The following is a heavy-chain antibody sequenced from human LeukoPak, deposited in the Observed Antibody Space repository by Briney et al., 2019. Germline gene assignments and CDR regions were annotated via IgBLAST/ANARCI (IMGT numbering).Heavy chain of an antibody. Sequence: GGSLRLSCAASGLTFNSYAMHWVRQAPGKGLEWVAVICYDGNTKDYADSVKGRFTISRDNSKSTVYLQMNSLRTEDKALYYCATAQYIRRWSKFPNDYWGQGTLVTVSS. CDR3: ATAQYIRRWSKFPNDY. CDR2: ICYDGNTK. CDR1: GLTFNSYA. J-gene: IGHJ4*02. D-gene: IGHD1-1*01. V-gene: IGHV3-30*03.